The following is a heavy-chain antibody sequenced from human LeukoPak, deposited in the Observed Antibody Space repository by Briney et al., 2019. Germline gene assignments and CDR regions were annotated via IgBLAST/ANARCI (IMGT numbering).Heavy chain of an antibody. J-gene: IGHJ4*02. CDR2: ISAYNGNT. Sequence: ASVKVSCKASGHTFTSYGISWVRQAPGQGLEWMGWISAYNGNTNYAQKLQGRVTMTTDTSTSTAYMELRSLRSDDTAVYYCARHSDDYGDYTPSYWGQGTLVTVSS. V-gene: IGHV1-18*01. CDR3: ARHSDDYGDYTPSY. CDR1: GHTFTSYG. D-gene: IGHD4-17*01.